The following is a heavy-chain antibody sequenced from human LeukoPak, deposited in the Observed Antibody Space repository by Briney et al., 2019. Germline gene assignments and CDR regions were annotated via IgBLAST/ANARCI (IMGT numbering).Heavy chain of an antibody. J-gene: IGHJ3*02. CDR2: ISWNSGSI. V-gene: IGHV3-9*01. CDR3: ARDSYDSDSSGIFGSFNI. D-gene: IGHD3-22*01. CDR1: GFTFDDYA. Sequence: GRSLRLSCAASGFTFDDYAMHWVRQAPGKGLEWVSGISWNSGSIGYADSVKGRFTISRDNAKNSLYLQMNSLRAEDTALYYCARDSYDSDSSGIFGSFNIWGQGTMVTVSS.